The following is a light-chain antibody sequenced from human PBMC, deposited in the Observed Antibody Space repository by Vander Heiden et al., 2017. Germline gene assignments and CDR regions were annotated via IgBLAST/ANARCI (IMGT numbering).Light chain of an antibody. V-gene: IGLV2-14*01. CDR2: EVS. Sequence: SPLTHPPSVSGSHGQSITISCTGTSSDVGGYNYVSWYQQHAGKAPKLMIYEVSNRPSGVSNRFSDSKSGNTASLTISGLQAEDEADYYCSSYTSSSTLVVFGGGTKLTVL. J-gene: IGLJ2*01. CDR3: SSYTSSSTLVV. CDR1: SSDVGGYNY.